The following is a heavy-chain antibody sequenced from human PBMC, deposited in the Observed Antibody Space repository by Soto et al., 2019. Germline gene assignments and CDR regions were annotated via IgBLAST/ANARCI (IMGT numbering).Heavy chain of an antibody. CDR2: ISAYNGNT. CDR1: GYTFTSYG. D-gene: IGHD6-19*01. J-gene: IGHJ6*02. CDR3: AMRVAATEDYYGMDV. Sequence: QVQLVQSGAEVKKPGASVKVSCKASGYTFTSYGISWVRQAPGQGLEWMGWISAYNGNTNYEQKLQGRVTMTTDTSTSRAYMGLRSLRSDDPAVYYGAMRVAATEDYYGMDVWRLGTTVTVSS. V-gene: IGHV1-18*01.